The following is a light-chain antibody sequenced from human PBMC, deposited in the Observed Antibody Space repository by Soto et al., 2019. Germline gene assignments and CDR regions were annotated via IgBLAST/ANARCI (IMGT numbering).Light chain of an antibody. V-gene: IGKV3-20*01. CDR2: DAS. CDR3: QQFDGSLWT. Sequence: EIVLTQSPGTLSLSPGERATHSCRASQSVTSTHLAWYQQKPGQAPRLLIYDASTRATGIPDRFSGSGSGTDFTLTISRLEPEDFAVYCCQQFDGSLWTFGPGTKVDIK. J-gene: IGKJ1*01. CDR1: QSVTSTH.